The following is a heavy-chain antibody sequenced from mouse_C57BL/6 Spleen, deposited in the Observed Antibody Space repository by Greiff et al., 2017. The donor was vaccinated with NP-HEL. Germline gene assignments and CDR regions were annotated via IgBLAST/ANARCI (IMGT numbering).Heavy chain of an antibody. D-gene: IGHD1-1*01. V-gene: IGHV1-84*01. CDR1: GYTFTDYY. CDR3: ARGIPRLTVPWFAY. CDR2: IYPGSGNT. Sequence: LEESGPELVKPGASVKISCKASGYTFTDYYINWVKQRPGQGLEWIGWIYPGSGNTKYNEKFKGKATLTVDTSSSTAYMQLSSLTSEDSAVYFCARGIPRLTVPWFAYWGQGTLVTVSA. J-gene: IGHJ3*01.